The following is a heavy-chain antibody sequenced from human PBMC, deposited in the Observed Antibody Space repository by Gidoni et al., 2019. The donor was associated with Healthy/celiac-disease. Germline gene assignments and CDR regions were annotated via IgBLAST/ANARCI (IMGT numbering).Heavy chain of an antibody. CDR1: GGSISSYY. D-gene: IGHD2-21*01. V-gene: IGHV4-59*01. Sequence: QVQLQESGPGLVKPSETLSLTCNVSGGSISSYYWSWIRQPPGKGLEWIVYIYYSGSTNYNPSLKSRVTIAVDTAKNQFSLKLSSVTAADTAVYYCAREVCYAFDIWGQGTMVTVSS. CDR2: IYYSGST. J-gene: IGHJ3*02. CDR3: AREVCYAFDI.